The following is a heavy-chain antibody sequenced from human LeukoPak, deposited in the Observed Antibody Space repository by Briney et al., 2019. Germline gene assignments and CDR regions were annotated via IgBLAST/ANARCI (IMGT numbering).Heavy chain of an antibody. Sequence: PGRSLRLSCAASGFTFSSYGMHWVRQAPGKGLEWVAVISYDGSNKYYADSVKGRFTITRDNSKNTLYLQMNSLRAEDTAVYYCARPIAAVVGNWFDPWGQGTLVTVSS. CDR1: GFTFSSYG. CDR2: ISYDGSNK. J-gene: IGHJ5*02. V-gene: IGHV3-30*19. D-gene: IGHD6-13*01. CDR3: ARPIAAVVGNWFDP.